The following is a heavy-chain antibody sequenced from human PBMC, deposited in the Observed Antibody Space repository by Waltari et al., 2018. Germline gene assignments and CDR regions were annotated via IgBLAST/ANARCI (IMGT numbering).Heavy chain of an antibody. J-gene: IGHJ4*02. D-gene: IGHD3-22*01. CDR3: ASGTYYYDSSGYWPIDY. V-gene: IGHV1-69*12. Sequence: QVQLVQSGAEVKKPGSSVKVSCKASGGTFSSYAISWLRQAPGQGLGWMGGSMPIFGRANYAQKFQGRVTITADESTSTADMELSSLRSEDTAVYYCASGTYYYDSSGYWPIDYWGQGTLVTVSS. CDR2: SMPIFGRA. CDR1: GGTFSSYA.